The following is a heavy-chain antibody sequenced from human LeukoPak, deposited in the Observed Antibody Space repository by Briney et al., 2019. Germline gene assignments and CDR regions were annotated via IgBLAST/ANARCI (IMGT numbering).Heavy chain of an antibody. CDR1: GFTFSDYH. CDR3: ARCSDWGGDY. CDR2: ITSSGSTI. Sequence: GGSLRLSCAASGFTFSDYHMSWFRQAPGKGLEWLSYITSSGSTIYYADSVKGRFTISRDNAKNSLYLQMNSLRADDPAVYYCARCSDWGGDYWGQGTLVTVSS. D-gene: IGHD3-16*01. J-gene: IGHJ4*02. V-gene: IGHV3-11*04.